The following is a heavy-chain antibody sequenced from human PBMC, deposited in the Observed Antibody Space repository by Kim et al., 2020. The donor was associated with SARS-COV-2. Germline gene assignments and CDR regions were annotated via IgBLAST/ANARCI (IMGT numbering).Heavy chain of an antibody. D-gene: IGHD3-16*02. CDR1: GGSISSGGYY. J-gene: IGHJ4*02. Sequence: SETLSLTCTVFGGSISSGGYYWNWIRQHPGKGLEWIGYIYYSGSTYYNPSLKSRVTISVDTSKKQFSLKLSSVTAADTAVYYCASGLSPYYFDYWGQGTLVTVSS. CDR3: ASGLSPYYFDY. V-gene: IGHV4-31*03. CDR2: IYYSGST.